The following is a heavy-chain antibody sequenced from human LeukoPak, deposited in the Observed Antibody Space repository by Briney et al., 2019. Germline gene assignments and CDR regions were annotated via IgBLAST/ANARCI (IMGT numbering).Heavy chain of an antibody. CDR1: GFTFSTYA. Sequence: PGGSLRLSCAASGFTFSTYAMSWVRQAPGKGLEWVSAISGSGGSTYYADSVKGRFTISRDNSKNTLYLQMNSLRAEDTAVYYCAKKTLTYYYDSSGPSSIDYWGQGTLVTVSS. V-gene: IGHV3-23*01. J-gene: IGHJ4*02. D-gene: IGHD3-22*01. CDR2: ISGSGGST. CDR3: AKKTLTYYYDSSGPSSIDY.